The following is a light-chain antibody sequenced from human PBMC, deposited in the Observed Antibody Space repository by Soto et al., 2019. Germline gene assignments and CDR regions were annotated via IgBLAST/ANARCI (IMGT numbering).Light chain of an antibody. J-gene: IGKJ1*01. Sequence: EIVLTQSPGTLPLAPVERATLSCRASQSVSSSYLAWYQHKPGQAPRLLIYGSSSRATGIPDRFSGSGSGTDFTLTISRLEPEDFEVYYCQQYGSPPSTFGQGTKLDI. V-gene: IGKV3-20*01. CDR3: QQYGSPPST. CDR1: QSVSSSY. CDR2: GSS.